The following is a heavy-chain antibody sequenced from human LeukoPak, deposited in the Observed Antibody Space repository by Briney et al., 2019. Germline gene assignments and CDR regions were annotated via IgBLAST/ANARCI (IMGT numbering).Heavy chain of an antibody. Sequence: SETLSLTCTVSGGSISSGGYYWSWIRQHPGKGLEWIGYIYYSGSTYYNPSLKSRVTISVDTSKNQFSLKLSSVTAADTAVYYCARSTPQWLEGFFFDYWGQGTLVTVSS. J-gene: IGHJ4*02. CDR3: ARSTPQWLEGFFFDY. D-gene: IGHD6-19*01. V-gene: IGHV4-31*03. CDR2: IYYSGST. CDR1: GGSISSGGYY.